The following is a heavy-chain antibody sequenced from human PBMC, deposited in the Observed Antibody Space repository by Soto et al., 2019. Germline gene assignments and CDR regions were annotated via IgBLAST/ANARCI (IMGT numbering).Heavy chain of an antibody. V-gene: IGHV1-8*01. CDR2: MQPSSGRT. CDR3: ARGVTAGVDY. D-gene: IGHD1-26*01. CDR1: GYSFTSLD. J-gene: IGHJ4*02. Sequence: QVQLVQSGAEVREPGASVKVSCKASGYSFTSLDINWVRQTTGPGLEWMGWMQPSSGRTGYAQKCQGRVTMTSDTYINKAYMELSSLPSDATAFYYCARGVTAGVDYGGQGTLVTVSS.